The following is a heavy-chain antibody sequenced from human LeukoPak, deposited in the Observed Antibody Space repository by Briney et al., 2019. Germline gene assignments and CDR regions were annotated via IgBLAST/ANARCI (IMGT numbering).Heavy chain of an antibody. CDR1: GYSFTSYW. CDR3: ARLASSWPIDY. CDR2: NYPCDSDT. Sequence: GEALKISCKGSGYSFTSYWIGWVRQMPGKGLEWRGINYPCDSDTRYSPYFQGQLTISADKSISTAYLQWSSLKASDTAMYYCARLASSWPIDYWGQGTLVTVSS. V-gene: IGHV5-51*01. D-gene: IGHD6-13*01. J-gene: IGHJ4*02.